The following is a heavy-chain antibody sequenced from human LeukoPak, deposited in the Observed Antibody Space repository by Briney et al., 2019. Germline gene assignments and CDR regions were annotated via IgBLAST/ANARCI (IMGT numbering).Heavy chain of an antibody. CDR3: ARGSAYALYDSSGYYPY. CDR2: ISSSGSTI. J-gene: IGHJ4*02. CDR1: GFTFSDYY. Sequence: GGSLRLSCAASGFTFSDYYMSWIRQAPGKGLEWVSYISSSGSTIYYADPVKGRFTISRDNAKNSLYLQMNSLRAEDTAVYYCARGSAYALYDSSGYYPYWGQGTLVTVSS. V-gene: IGHV3-11*01. D-gene: IGHD3-22*01.